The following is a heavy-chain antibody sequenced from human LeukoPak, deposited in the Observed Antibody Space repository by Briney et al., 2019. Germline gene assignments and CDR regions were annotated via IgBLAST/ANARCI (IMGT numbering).Heavy chain of an antibody. CDR3: AKGRGLSSGWADY. D-gene: IGHD6-19*01. V-gene: IGHV3-30*18. J-gene: IGHJ4*02. CDR1: GFTFSSYG. CDR2: ISYDGSNK. Sequence: GRSLRLSCAASGFTFSSYGMHWVRQAPGKGLEWVAVISYDGSNKYYADSVKGRFTISRDNSKNTLYLQMNSLRAEDTAVYHCAKGRGLSSGWADYWGQGTLVTVSS.